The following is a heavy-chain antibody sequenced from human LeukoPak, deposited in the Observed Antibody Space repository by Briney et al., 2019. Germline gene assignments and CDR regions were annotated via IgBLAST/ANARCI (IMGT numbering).Heavy chain of an antibody. CDR1: GVSLSSYY. CDR2: IYYSGST. J-gene: IGHJ5*02. D-gene: IGHD3-10*01. CDR3: ARSHGSGSYYDNWFDP. V-gene: IGHV4-59*01. Sequence: SETLSLTCTVSGVSLSSYYWSWIRQPPGKGLEWIGYIYYSGSTNYNPSLKSRVTISADTSKNQFSLKLSSVTAADTAVYYCARSHGSGSYYDNWFDPWGQGTLVTVSS.